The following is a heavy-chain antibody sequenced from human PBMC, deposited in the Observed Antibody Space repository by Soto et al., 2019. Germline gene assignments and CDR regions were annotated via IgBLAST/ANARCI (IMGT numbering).Heavy chain of an antibody. D-gene: IGHD2-15*01. CDR3: ARPLGYCSGGSCYIDYYGMDV. CDR2: IDPSDSYT. CDR1: GYSFTSYW. J-gene: IGHJ6*02. Sequence: PGESLKISCKGSGYSFTSYWISWVRQMPGKGLEWMGRIDPSDSYTNYSPSFQGHVTISADKSISTAYLQWSSLKASDTAMYYCARPLGYCSGGSCYIDYYGMDVWGQGTTVTVS. V-gene: IGHV5-10-1*01.